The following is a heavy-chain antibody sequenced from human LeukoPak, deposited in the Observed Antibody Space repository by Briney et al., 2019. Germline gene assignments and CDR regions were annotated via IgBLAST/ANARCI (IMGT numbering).Heavy chain of an antibody. J-gene: IGHJ6*03. CDR1: GYTFTSYD. V-gene: IGHV1-8*03. Sequence: VVSVTVSCKASGYTFTSYDINWVRQAPGQGLEWMGWMNPNSGNTGYAQKFQGRVTITRNTSISTAYMELSSLRSEDTAVYYCARGLVPSIVGYCSSTSCEGDYYYYMDVWGKGTTVTVSS. CDR3: ARGLVPSIVGYCSSTSCEGDYYYYMDV. CDR2: MNPNSGNT. D-gene: IGHD2-2*01.